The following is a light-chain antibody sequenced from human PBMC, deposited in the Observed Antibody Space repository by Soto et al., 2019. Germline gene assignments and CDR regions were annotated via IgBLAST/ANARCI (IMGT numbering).Light chain of an antibody. V-gene: IGLV2-14*03. CDR2: DVA. CDR1: SSDVGGSNF. CDR3: VSYTSSTTYV. Sequence: QSALTQPASVSDSPGQSITISCTGTSSDVGGSNFVSWYQQHPGKPPKLIIHDVANRPSGVSNRFSGSKSGSTASLIISRLQTEDEADYYCVSYTSSTTYVFGTGTKV. J-gene: IGLJ1*01.